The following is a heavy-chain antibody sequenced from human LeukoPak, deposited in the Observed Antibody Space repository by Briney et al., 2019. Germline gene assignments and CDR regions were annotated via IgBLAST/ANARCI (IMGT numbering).Heavy chain of an antibody. CDR3: ARAHCSTTSCHFDY. J-gene: IGHJ4*02. CDR2: INGDGSTT. Sequence: TGGSLRLSCAASGFTFSSNDMHWVRQAPGKGLVWVSRINGDGSTTSYADSVKGRFTISRDNAKNTLYLQMNSLRAEDTAVYSCARAHCSTTSCHFDYWGQGTLVTVSS. CDR1: GFTFSSND. V-gene: IGHV3-74*01. D-gene: IGHD2-2*01.